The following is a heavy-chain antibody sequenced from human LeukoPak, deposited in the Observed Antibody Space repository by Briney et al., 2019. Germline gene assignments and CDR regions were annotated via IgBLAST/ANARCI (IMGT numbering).Heavy chain of an antibody. D-gene: IGHD2-2*01. CDR3: AGRGGGYCSSTSCSSSYYYYYMDV. J-gene: IGHJ6*03. V-gene: IGHV4-4*09. CDR1: GGSISSYY. Sequence: SETLSLTCTVSGGSISSYYWSWIRQPPGKGLEWIGYIYTSGGTNYNPSLKSRVTISVDTSKNQFSLKLSSVAAADTAVYYCAGRGGGYCSSTSCSSSYYYYYMDVWGKGTTVTVSS. CDR2: IYTSGGT.